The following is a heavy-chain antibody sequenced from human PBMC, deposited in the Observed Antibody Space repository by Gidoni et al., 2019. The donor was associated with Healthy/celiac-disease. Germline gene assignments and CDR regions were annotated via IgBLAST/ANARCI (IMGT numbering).Heavy chain of an antibody. Sequence: EVQLLESGGGLVQPGGSLRLSCAASGFTFSSYAMSWVRQAPGKGLEWVSAISGSGGSTYYADSVKGRFTISRDNSKNTLYLQMNSLRAEDTAVYYCAKSANLYYYDSSGYYYIPFDYWGQGTLVTVSS. CDR1: GFTFSSYA. D-gene: IGHD3-22*01. J-gene: IGHJ4*02. CDR3: AKSANLYYYDSSGYYYIPFDY. V-gene: IGHV3-23*01. CDR2: ISGSGGST.